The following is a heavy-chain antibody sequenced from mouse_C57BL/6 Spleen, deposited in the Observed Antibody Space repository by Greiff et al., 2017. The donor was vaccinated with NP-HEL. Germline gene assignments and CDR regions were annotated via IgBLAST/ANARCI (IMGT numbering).Heavy chain of an antibody. D-gene: IGHD2-5*01. Sequence: QVQLKQSGAELARPGASVKLSCKASGYTFTSYGISWVKQRTGQGLEWIGEIYPRSGNTYYNEKFKGKATLTADKSSSTAYMELRSLTSEDSAVYFCARSRVTPYYAMDYWGQGTSVTVSS. CDR3: ARSRVTPYYAMDY. CDR2: IYPRSGNT. CDR1: GYTFTSYG. J-gene: IGHJ4*01. V-gene: IGHV1-81*01.